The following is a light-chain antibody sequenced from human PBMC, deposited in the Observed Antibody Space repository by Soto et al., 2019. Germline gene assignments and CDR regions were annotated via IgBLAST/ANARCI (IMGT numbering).Light chain of an antibody. CDR3: VAWDDSLNGYWV. V-gene: IGLV1-44*01. CDR1: SSNIGSNT. Sequence: QSVLTQPPSASGTPGQRVTISCSGSSSNIGSNTVAWYQQLPGTAPKLLIYSNNQRPSGVPDRFSGSKSGTSASLAISGLQSEDEADYYCVAWDDSLNGYWVFGGGTKLTVL. J-gene: IGLJ3*02. CDR2: SNN.